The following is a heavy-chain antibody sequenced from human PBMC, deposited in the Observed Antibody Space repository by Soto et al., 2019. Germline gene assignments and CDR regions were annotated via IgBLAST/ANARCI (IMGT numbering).Heavy chain of an antibody. CDR2: IYPGDSDT. Sequence: PGESLKISCKGSGYSFTSYWIGWVRQMPGKGLEWMGIIYPGDSDTKYSPSFQGQVTISADKSISTAYLQWSSLKASDTAMYYYARLPTDRYYYGSGRSSGYMDVWGKGTTVTVSS. J-gene: IGHJ6*03. D-gene: IGHD3-10*01. CDR3: ARLPTDRYYYGSGRSSGYMDV. V-gene: IGHV5-51*01. CDR1: GYSFTSYW.